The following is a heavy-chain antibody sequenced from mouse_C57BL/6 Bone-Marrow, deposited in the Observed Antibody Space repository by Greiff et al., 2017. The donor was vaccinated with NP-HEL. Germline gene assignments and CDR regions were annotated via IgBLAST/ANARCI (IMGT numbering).Heavy chain of an antibody. J-gene: IGHJ3*01. CDR1: GYSFTGYY. CDR2: INPSTGGT. CDR3: ARRAGYPAWFAY. Sequence: ESGPELVKPGASVKISCKASGYSFTGYYMNWVKQSPEKSLEWIGEINPSTGGTTYNQKFKAKATLTVDKASSTAYMQLKSLTSEDSAVYYCARRAGYPAWFAYWGQGTLVTVSA. V-gene: IGHV1-42*01. D-gene: IGHD2-14*01.